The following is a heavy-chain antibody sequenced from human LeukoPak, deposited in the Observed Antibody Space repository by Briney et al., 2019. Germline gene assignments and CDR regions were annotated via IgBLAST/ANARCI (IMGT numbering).Heavy chain of an antibody. J-gene: IGHJ4*02. V-gene: IGHV3-21*06. CDR2: ISSSGTYK. Sequence: PGGSLRLSCAASKFIFNSYSINWVRQAPGKGLEWVSSISSSGTYKYYADSLKGRFTISRDSAKSSAFLQLDSLTADDTAIYYCARDQWPRAGGHFDYWGQGTLVTVAS. CDR3: ARDQWPRAGGHFDY. D-gene: IGHD6-19*01. CDR1: KFIFNSYS.